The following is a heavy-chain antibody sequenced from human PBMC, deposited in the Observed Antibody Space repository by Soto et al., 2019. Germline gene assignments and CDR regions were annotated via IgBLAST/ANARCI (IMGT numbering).Heavy chain of an antibody. V-gene: IGHV3-73*01. CDR3: TRGYGDYVRDY. Sequence: EVQLVESGGGLIQHGGSLKLSCSVSGFTLSGSAMHWVRQASGKGLERVGRIRSKANSYATAYAASVKVRFTISRDDSKNTAYLQMNSLKTEDTAVHYCTRGYGDYVRDYWGQGTLVTVSS. D-gene: IGHD4-17*01. CDR1: GFTLSGSA. CDR2: IRSKANSYAT. J-gene: IGHJ4*02.